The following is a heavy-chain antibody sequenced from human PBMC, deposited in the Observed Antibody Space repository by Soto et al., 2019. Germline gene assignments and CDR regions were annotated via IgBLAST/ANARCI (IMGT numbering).Heavy chain of an antibody. J-gene: IGHJ6*03. CDR3: ARQDTAYDFWSGYYTYYYYYMDV. V-gene: IGHV1-18*01. D-gene: IGHD3-3*01. Sequence: QVQLVQSGAEVKKPGASVKVSCKASGYTFTSYGISWVRQAPGQGLEWMGWISAYNGNTNYAQKLQGRDTMTTDTSTSTVYKELKSLRSDDTAVYYCARQDTAYDFWSGYYTYYYYYMDVWGKGTTVTVSS. CDR2: ISAYNGNT. CDR1: GYTFTSYG.